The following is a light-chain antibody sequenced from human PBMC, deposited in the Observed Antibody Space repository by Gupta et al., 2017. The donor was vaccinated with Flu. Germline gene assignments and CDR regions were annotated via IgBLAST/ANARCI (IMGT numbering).Light chain of an antibody. CDR3: LQDTNWPQT. J-gene: IGKJ1*01. V-gene: IGKV3-15*01. CDR2: GAS. Sequence: EIVMTQSPATLSVSPGERATLSCRASQSVSSNLAWYQQKPGQAPRLLIYGASTRATGIPARFSGSGSGTEFTLTISSLQSEDFAVYYCLQDTNWPQTFGQGTKVEIK. CDR1: QSVSSN.